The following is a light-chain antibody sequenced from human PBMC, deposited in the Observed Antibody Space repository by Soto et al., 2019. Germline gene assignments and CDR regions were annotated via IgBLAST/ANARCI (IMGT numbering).Light chain of an antibody. CDR1: GSYKF. J-gene: IGLJ2*01. Sequence: QSALTQPASVSGSPGQSITITCTGTGSYKFVSWYQQHPGKAPRLMIYEGSERPSGVSRRFSGSGSGNTASLTISELHAGDEAGYFCCSFSNNHVVFGGGTKLTVL. V-gene: IGLV2-23*01. CDR3: CSFSNNHVV. CDR2: EGS.